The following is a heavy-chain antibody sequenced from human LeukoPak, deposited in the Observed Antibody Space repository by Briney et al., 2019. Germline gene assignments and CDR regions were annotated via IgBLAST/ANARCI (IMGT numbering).Heavy chain of an antibody. D-gene: IGHD6-19*01. CDR1: GYTFTSRG. CDR2: INADCGNT. J-gene: IGHJ4*02. Sequence: ASVKVSCKASGYTFTSRGFSWVRQAPGQGLEWMGWINADCGNTNYAQKFQGRVTLTTDTSTNTAYMELRSLRSDDTAVYYCARDEVSGGWYNHWGQGTLVTVSS. CDR3: ARDEVSGGWYNH. V-gene: IGHV1-18*04.